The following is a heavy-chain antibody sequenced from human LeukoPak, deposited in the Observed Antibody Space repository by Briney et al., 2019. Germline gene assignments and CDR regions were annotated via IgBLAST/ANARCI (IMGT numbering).Heavy chain of an antibody. CDR1: GFTFSSYA. D-gene: IGHD5-12*01. J-gene: IGHJ4*02. Sequence: GGSLRLSCAASGFTFSSYAMHWVRQAPGKGLEWVAVLSYDGSNKYYADSVKGRFTISRDNSKNTLYLQMNSLRAEDTAVYYCARDPIVATILYYFDYWGQGTLVTVSS. V-gene: IGHV3-30-3*01. CDR2: LSYDGSNK. CDR3: ARDPIVATILYYFDY.